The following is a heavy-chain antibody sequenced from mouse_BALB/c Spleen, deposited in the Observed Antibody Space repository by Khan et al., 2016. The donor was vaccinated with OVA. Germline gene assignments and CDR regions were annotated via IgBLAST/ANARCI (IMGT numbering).Heavy chain of an antibody. CDR2: ISSGGSYT. J-gene: IGHJ2*01. CDR1: GFTFINYA. Sequence: EVMLVESGGGLVKPGGSLKLSCAASGFTFINYAMSWVRQTPEKRLEWVATISSGGSYTYYTDSVRGRFTISRDNAKNTLYLQMSSLRSEDTAMYYCARRWGDLLRPFDYWGQGTTLTVSS. D-gene: IGHD1-2*01. V-gene: IGHV5-9-1*01. CDR3: ARRWGDLLRPFDY.